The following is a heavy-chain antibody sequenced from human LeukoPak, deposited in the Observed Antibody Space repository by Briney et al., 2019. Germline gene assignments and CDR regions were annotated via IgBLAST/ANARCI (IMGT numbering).Heavy chain of an antibody. V-gene: IGHV3-23*01. CDR1: GFTFSIYA. CDR3: ARIPREDIVSSSSYY. Sequence: PGGSLRLSCAASGFTFSIYAMSWVRQGTGKGLEWVSSTSSGGELTFYADSVQGRFTISRDNSKNTLYLQMNSLRAEDTAVCYCARIPREDIVSSSSYYWGQGTLVTVSS. J-gene: IGHJ4*02. D-gene: IGHD2-15*01. CDR2: TSSGGELT.